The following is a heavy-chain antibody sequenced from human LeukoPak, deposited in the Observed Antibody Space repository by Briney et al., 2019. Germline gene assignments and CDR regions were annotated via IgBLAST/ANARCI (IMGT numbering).Heavy chain of an antibody. Sequence: ASVKVSCEASGGTFSSYAISWVRQAPGQRLEWMGWINAGNGNTKYSQKFQGRVTITRDTSASTAYMELSSLRSEDTAVYYCARSRAYCGGDCYSGGMDVWGQGTTVTVSS. J-gene: IGHJ6*02. D-gene: IGHD2-21*02. V-gene: IGHV1-3*01. CDR3: ARSRAYCGGDCYSGGMDV. CDR2: INAGNGNT. CDR1: GGTFSSYA.